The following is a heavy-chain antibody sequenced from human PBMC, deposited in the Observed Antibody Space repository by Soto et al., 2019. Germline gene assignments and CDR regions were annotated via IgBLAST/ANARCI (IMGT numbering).Heavy chain of an antibody. J-gene: IGHJ4*02. CDR3: ARDLAMSTTYFDS. D-gene: IGHD1-1*01. Sequence: GGSLRLSCAASGFTFSSYAMHWVRQAPGKGLEWVAVISHDGSNKYYADSVKGRFTISRDNSKNTLYLQMNSLRAEDTAVYYCARDLAMSTTYFDSWGQGTLVTVSS. V-gene: IGHV3-30-3*01. CDR2: ISHDGSNK. CDR1: GFTFSSYA.